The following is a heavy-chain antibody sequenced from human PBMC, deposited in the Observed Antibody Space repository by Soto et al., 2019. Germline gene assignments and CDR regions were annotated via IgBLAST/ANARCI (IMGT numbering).Heavy chain of an antibody. D-gene: IGHD7-27*01. J-gene: IGHJ4*02. CDR2: IYYNGNT. CDR3: TRANWYSEY. V-gene: IGHV4-59*11. Sequence: QVQLQESGPGLVKPSETLSLTCTVSGGSISNHYCSWIRQPPGQGLERIGYIYYNGNTNYNPPLTSRVTMSVDTSKNQISLKLSSVTAADTAVYYCTRANWYSEYWGQGTLVTVSS. CDR1: GGSISNHY.